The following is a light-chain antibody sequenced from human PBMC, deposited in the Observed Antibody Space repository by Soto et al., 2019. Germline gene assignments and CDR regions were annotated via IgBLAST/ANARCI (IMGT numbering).Light chain of an antibody. CDR1: QNVSTY. Sequence: EIVLTQYPATLSLSPGERATLSCRASQNVSTYLAWYQQKPGQAPRLLIYDASNRATGIPARFSGSGSGTDFTLTISSLEPEDLAVYYCQQRTNWLTFGPGTKVDIK. CDR3: QQRTNWLT. V-gene: IGKV3-11*01. J-gene: IGKJ3*01. CDR2: DAS.